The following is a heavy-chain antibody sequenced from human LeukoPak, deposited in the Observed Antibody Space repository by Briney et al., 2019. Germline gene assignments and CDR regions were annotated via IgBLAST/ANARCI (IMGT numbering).Heavy chain of an antibody. V-gene: IGHV3-23*01. J-gene: IGHJ4*02. CDR1: GFTFSSYG. CDR3: AKMGTAGRPFDY. Sequence: GGSLRLSCAASGFTFSSYGMSWVRQAPGKGLEWVSTISGSGGSTYYADSVKGRFTISRDNSKNTLYLQMNSLRAEDTAVYYCAKMGTAGRPFDYWGQGTLVTVSS. D-gene: IGHD6-13*01. CDR2: ISGSGGST.